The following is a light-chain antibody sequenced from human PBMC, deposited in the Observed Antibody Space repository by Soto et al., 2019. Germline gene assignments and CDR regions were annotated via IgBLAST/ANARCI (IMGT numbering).Light chain of an antibody. CDR3: LLYHGGTWV. J-gene: IGLJ3*02. Sequence: QTVVTQEPSLTVSLGGTVTVTCASSTGEVTRNYFASWFQQKSGQAPRALISNTDDKLSWTPARFSGSVFGGKAALTLSGVQPEDEADYYCLLYHGGTWVFGGGTKLTVL. CDR2: NTD. V-gene: IGLV7-43*01. CDR1: TGEVTRNYF.